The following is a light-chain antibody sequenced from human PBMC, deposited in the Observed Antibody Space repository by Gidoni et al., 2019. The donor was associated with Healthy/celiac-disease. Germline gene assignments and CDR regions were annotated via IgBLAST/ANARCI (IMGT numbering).Light chain of an antibody. CDR2: WAS. J-gene: IGKJ4*01. CDR3: QQYYSAPLT. CDR1: QSVLYSSNNKNY. V-gene: IGKV4-1*01. Sequence: DIVMTQSPHSLAVSLGERATINCKSSQSVLYSSNNKNYLAWYQQKPGQPPELLIYWASTRESGVPDRFSGSGSGTDFTLTISSLQAEDEAVYYCQQYYSAPLTFGGGTKVEIK.